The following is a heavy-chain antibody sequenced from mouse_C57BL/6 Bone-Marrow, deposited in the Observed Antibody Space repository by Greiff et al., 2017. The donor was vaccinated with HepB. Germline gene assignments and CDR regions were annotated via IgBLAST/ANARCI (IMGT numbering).Heavy chain of an antibody. CDR2: INPNNGGT. J-gene: IGHJ3*01. CDR3: APLDSSGYQFAY. V-gene: IGHV1-26*01. D-gene: IGHD3-2*02. Sequence: EVQLQQSGPELVKPGASVKISCKASGYTFTDYYMNWVKQSHGKSLEWIGDINPNNGGTSYNQKFKGKATLTVDKSSSTAYMELRSLTSEDSAVYYCAPLDSSGYQFAYWGQGTLVTVSA. CDR1: GYTFTDYY.